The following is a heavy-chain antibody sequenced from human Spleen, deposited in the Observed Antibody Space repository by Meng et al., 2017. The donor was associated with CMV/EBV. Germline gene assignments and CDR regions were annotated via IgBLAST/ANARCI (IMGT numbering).Heavy chain of an antibody. Sequence: ASVKVSCKASGYTFTNYYVHWVRKAPRQGLEWMGWISPNSGVTNYAQKFQDRVTMTRDTSTNTAYMELNRLTSDDTAVYYCARDSGVWGHLDPWGQGTLVTVPQ. CDR1: GYTFTNYY. D-gene: IGHD3-16*01. CDR2: ISPNSGVT. J-gene: IGHJ5*02. V-gene: IGHV1-2*02. CDR3: ARDSGVWGHLDP.